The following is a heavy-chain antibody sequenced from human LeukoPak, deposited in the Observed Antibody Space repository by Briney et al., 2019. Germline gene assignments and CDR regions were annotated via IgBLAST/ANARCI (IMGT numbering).Heavy chain of an antibody. Sequence: ASVKVSCKASGGTFSSYAISWVRQAPGQGPEWMGRIIPILGIANYAQKFQGRVTITADKSTSTAYMELSSLRSEDTAVYYCAREKGSTNDYYYGMDVWGQGTTVTVSS. D-gene: IGHD2-2*01. J-gene: IGHJ6*02. CDR3: AREKGSTNDYYYGMDV. CDR1: GGTFSSYA. CDR2: IIPILGIA. V-gene: IGHV1-69*04.